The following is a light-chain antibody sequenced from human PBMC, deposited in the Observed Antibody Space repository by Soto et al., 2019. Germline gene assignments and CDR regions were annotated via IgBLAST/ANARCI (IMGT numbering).Light chain of an antibody. CDR3: AAWDDRLNGLV. Sequence: QCALTRPVSGSGTPRRGLTISRKKNSSNIGSNTVNWYQQLPGTAPKLLIYSNNQRPSGVPDRFSGSKSGTSASLAISGLQSEEEADYYCAAWDDRLNGLVFGTGTKVTVL. J-gene: IGLJ1*01. CDR1: SSNIGSNT. CDR2: SNN. V-gene: IGLV1-44*01.